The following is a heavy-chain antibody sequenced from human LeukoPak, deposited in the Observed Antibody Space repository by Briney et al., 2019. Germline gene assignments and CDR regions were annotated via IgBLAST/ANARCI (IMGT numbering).Heavy chain of an antibody. V-gene: IGHV3-23*01. Sequence: GGSLRLSCAASGFTFSSYAMSWVRQAPGKGLEWVSAISGSGGSTYYADSVKGRFTISRDNSKNTLYLQMNSLRAEDTAVYYCAKDLVVVPAAARDYWGQGTLVTVSS. CDR1: GFTFSSYA. D-gene: IGHD2-2*01. CDR3: AKDLVVVPAAARDY. CDR2: ISGSGGST. J-gene: IGHJ4*02.